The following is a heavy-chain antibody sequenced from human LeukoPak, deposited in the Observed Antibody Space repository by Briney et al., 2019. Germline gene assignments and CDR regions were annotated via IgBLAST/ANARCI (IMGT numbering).Heavy chain of an antibody. Sequence: ASVKVCCKASGYTFTSYGISWVRQAPGQGLEWMGRINPNSGGTNYAQKLQGRVTMTRDTSISTAYMELSRLRSDDTAVYYCVRSQLLSFWFDPWGQGTLVTVSS. CDR3: VRSQLLSFWFDP. D-gene: IGHD2-2*01. CDR1: GYTFTSYG. V-gene: IGHV1-2*06. J-gene: IGHJ5*02. CDR2: INPNSGGT.